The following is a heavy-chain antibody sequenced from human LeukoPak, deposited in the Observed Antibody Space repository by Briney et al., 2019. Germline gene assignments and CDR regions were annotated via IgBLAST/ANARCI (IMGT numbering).Heavy chain of an antibody. V-gene: IGHV3-30*18. D-gene: IGHD2-15*01. J-gene: IGHJ6*02. Sequence: PGRSLRLSCAASVFTFSRYGMHWVPQAPGKGLECVAVISYDGNNKYYADSVKGRFTISRDNSKNTLYLQMNSLRAEDTAVFYCAKGLGVGYCGDGSCYVYGMDVWGQGTTVTVSS. CDR3: AKGLGVGYCGDGSCYVYGMDV. CDR2: ISYDGNNK. CDR1: VFTFSRYG.